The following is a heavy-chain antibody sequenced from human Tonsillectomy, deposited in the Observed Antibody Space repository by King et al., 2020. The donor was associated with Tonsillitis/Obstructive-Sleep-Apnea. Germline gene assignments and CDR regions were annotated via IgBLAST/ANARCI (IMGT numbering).Heavy chain of an antibody. J-gene: IGHJ5*02. CDR1: GYSFTSYW. CDR2: IYPGDSDT. D-gene: IGHD2-2*02. Sequence: VQLVQSGAEVKKPGESLKISCKGSGYSFTSYWIGWVRQMPGKGLEWMGIIYPGDSDTRYSPSFQGQVTISADKSISTAYLQWSSLKASDTAMYYCASARLLYRXAVGWFDPXGQGTLVTVSS. CDR3: ASARLLYRXAVGWFDP. V-gene: IGHV5-51*01.